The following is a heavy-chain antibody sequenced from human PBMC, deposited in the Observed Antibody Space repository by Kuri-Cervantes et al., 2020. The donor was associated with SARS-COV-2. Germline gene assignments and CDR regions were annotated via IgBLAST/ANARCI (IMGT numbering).Heavy chain of an antibody. CDR1: GFTFSSYA. V-gene: IGHV3-23*01. J-gene: IGHJ4*02. Sequence: LSLTCAASGFTFSSYAMSWVRQAPGKGLEWVSAISGSGGSTYYADSVKGRFTISRDNSKNTLYLQMNSLRAEDTAVYYCAKDPRDYYDSSGYYQYYDYWGQGTLVTVSS. D-gene: IGHD3-22*01. CDR3: AKDPRDYYDSSGYYQYYDY. CDR2: ISGSGGST.